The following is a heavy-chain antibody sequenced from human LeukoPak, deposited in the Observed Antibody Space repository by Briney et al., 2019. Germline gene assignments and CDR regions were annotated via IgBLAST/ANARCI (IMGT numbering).Heavy chain of an antibody. V-gene: IGHV3-74*01. Sequence: PGGSLRLSCAASGFTFSSYSMHWVRQVPGKGLVWVSRINSDGSSTSHADSVKGRFTISRDNAKNSLYLQMNSLRAEDTAVYYCARCGIKTSQWLATLWYFDYWGQGTLVTVSS. D-gene: IGHD6-19*01. J-gene: IGHJ4*02. CDR3: ARCGIKTSQWLATLWYFDY. CDR2: INSDGSST. CDR1: GFTFSSYS.